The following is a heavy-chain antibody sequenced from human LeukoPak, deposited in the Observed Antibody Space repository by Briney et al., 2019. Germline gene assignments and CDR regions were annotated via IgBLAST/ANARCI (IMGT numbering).Heavy chain of an antibody. D-gene: IGHD6-13*01. Sequence: GGSLRLSCAASGFTFSSYAMSWVRQAPGKGLEWVSAISGSGGSTYCADSVKGRFTISRDNSKNTLYLQMNSLRAEDTAVYYCAKDWQQLDYYYYGMDVWGQGTTVTVSS. CDR1: GFTFSSYA. CDR2: ISGSGGST. J-gene: IGHJ6*02. CDR3: AKDWQQLDYYYYGMDV. V-gene: IGHV3-23*01.